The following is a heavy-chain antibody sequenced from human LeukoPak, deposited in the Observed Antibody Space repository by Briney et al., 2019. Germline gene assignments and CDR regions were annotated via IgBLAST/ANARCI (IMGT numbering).Heavy chain of an antibody. V-gene: IGHV4-31*03. Sequence: TSQTLSLTCTVSGGSISSVGYYWSWIRQHPGKGLEWIGYIYYSGSTYYNPSLKSRVTISVDTSKNQFSLKLSSVTAADTAVYYCARGFIAAAGSLDPWGQGTLVTVSS. CDR2: IYYSGST. CDR1: GGSISSVGYY. CDR3: ARGFIAAAGSLDP. D-gene: IGHD6-13*01. J-gene: IGHJ5*02.